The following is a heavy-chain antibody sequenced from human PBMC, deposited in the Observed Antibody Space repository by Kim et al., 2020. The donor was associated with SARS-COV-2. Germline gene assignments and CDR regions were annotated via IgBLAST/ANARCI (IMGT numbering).Heavy chain of an antibody. D-gene: IGHD3-3*01. CDR2: IYYSGST. J-gene: IGHJ4*02. CDR3: ARARATSITIFGVVIVHNFDY. V-gene: IGHV4-30-4*01. CDR1: GGSISSGDYY. Sequence: SETLSLTCTVSGGSISSGDYYWSWIRQPPGKGLEWIGYIYYSGSTYYNPSLKSRVTISVDTSKNQFSLKLSSVTAADTAVYYCARARATSITIFGVVIVHNFDYWGQGTLVTASS.